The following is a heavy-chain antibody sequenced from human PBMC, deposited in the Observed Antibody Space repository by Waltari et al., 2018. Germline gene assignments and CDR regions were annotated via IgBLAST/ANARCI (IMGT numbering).Heavy chain of an antibody. V-gene: IGHV3-7*01. J-gene: IGHJ3*02. Sequence: EVQLVESGGGLVQPGGSLRLSCAASGFTFSSYWMSWVRQAPGKGLEWVANIKQEGSEQYYVDAVKGRFTSSRDNAKNALYLQMNSLRAGDTAMYYCARATTYAFDIWGQGTMVIVSS. CDR3: ARATTYAFDI. CDR2: IKQEGSEQ. CDR1: GFTFSSYW.